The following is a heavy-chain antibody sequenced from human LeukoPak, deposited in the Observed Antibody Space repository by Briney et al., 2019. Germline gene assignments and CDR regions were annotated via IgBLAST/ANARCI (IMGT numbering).Heavy chain of an antibody. V-gene: IGHV3-23*01. CDR3: AKNLMGDAAYSWYFDL. D-gene: IGHD1-26*01. J-gene: IGHJ2*01. CDR2: ITMSGGGS. Sequence: PGGSLRLSCAASGFTFSTYGMSWVRQAPGEGLERVSSITMSGGGSTYGDSVKGRFTITRDNSKNTLYLQMNSLRAEDTAVYYCAKNLMGDAAYSWYFDLWGRGTLVTVSS. CDR1: GFTFSTYG.